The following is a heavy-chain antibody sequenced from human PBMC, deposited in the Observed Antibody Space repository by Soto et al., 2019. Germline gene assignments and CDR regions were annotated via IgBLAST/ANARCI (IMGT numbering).Heavy chain of an antibody. CDR1: GFTFSNFA. J-gene: IGHJ4*02. V-gene: IGHV3-23*01. D-gene: IGHD1-1*01. CDR3: ANPIPKTGTTFGF. Sequence: TGGSLRLSCVASGFTFSNFAMAWVRQAPGEGLEWVSAISGSGDDTFYADSMKGRFTISRDNSKDTPYLQVNSLRAEDTAVYYCANPIPKTGTTFGFWGQGTLVTVSS. CDR2: ISGSGDDT.